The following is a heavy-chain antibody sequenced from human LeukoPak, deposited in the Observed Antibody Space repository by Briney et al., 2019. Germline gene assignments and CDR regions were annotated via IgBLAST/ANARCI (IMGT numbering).Heavy chain of an antibody. CDR3: ARDDRDISSYRFDY. CDR2: ISSNSRDI. CDR1: GFTFNTYS. V-gene: IGHV3-21*01. J-gene: IGHJ4*01. D-gene: IGHD6-6*01. Sequence: GGSLRLSCAASGFTFNTYSMNWVRQAPGKGLEWVSSISSNSRDIYYADSVKGRFTVSRDNAKNSLHLQMNSLRAEDTAVYYCARDDRDISSYRFDYWGHGILVTVSS.